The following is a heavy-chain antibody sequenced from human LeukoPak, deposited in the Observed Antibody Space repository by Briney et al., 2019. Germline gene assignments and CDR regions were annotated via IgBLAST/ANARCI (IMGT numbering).Heavy chain of an antibody. V-gene: IGHV4-39*01. J-gene: IGHJ4*02. CDR3: ARGQFWSGYSI. CDR2: INHRRST. CDR1: GGSITSSSYY. Sequence: PSETLSLTCSVSGGSITSSSYYWGWIRQPLGKGLEWIGEINHRRSTNYNPSLKSRVTMSVDTPKNQFSLNLSSVTAADAAVYYCARGQFWSGYSIWGQGTLVTVSP. D-gene: IGHD3-3*02.